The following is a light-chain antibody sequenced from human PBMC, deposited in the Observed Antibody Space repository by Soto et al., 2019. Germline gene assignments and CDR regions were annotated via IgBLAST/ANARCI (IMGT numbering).Light chain of an antibody. CDR2: GAF. J-gene: IGKJ2*01. V-gene: IGKV3-15*01. CDR1: QSVTTN. CDR3: QQYHSLPHT. Sequence: ETVLTQSPATLSVSPGERATFSCKASQSVTTNLAWYQQKPGQVPRLLIYGAFTRATGIPARFSGSGSGTEFTLSISSLQSEDVAIYHCQQYHSLPHTFGQGTKLEIK.